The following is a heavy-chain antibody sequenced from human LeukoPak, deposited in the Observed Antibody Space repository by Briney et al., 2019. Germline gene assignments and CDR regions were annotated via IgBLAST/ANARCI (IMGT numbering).Heavy chain of an antibody. D-gene: IGHD1-26*01. CDR2: ISGSGDST. CDR1: GFTFSSYA. CDR3: AKSIHTWSREPFDF. J-gene: IGHJ4*02. V-gene: IGHV3-23*01. Sequence: GGSLRLSCAASGFTFSSYAMSWVRQAPEKGLEWVSTISGSGDSTYYADSVRGRFTISSDTSKNTLYLQMNSLRAEDTALYYCAKSIHTWSREPFDFRGQGTLVAVSS.